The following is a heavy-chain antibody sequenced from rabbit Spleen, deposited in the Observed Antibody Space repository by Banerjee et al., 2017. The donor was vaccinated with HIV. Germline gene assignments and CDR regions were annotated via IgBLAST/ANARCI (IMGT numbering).Heavy chain of an antibody. Sequence: QQQLVESGGGLVKPGASLTLTCKASGFSFSSGYDMCWVRQAPGKGPEWIGCIYTGSGSTYYASWVNGRFTISRSTSLNTVTLQMTSLTVADTATYFCARDSGVGPYIDGYFNLWGQGTLVTVS. J-gene: IGHJ4*01. CDR3: ARDSGVGPYIDGYFNL. D-gene: IGHD3-3*01. CDR2: IYTGSGST. V-gene: IGHV1S47*01. CDR1: GFSFSSGYD.